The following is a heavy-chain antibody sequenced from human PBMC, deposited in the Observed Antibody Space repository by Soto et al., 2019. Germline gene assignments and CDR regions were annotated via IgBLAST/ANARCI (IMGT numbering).Heavy chain of an antibody. V-gene: IGHV3-30*02. CDR3: ANERNYGTFGY. D-gene: IGHD1-7*01. CDR1: GLTFSSYG. CDR2: XXYXGXXX. Sequence: HPGGSMRRSCAASGLTFSSYGMHGVRHPPGKGLXWVAXXXYXGXXXYXXXXVKGRFTISRDHSNNTLYLQMNSLTAEDTPVYYCANERNYGTFGYWGQGTLVT. J-gene: IGHJ4*02.